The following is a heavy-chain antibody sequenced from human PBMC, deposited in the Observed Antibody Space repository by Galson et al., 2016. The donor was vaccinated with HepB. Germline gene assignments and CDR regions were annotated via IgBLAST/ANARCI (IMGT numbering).Heavy chain of an antibody. CDR3: AREGPQTGTSSFDI. D-gene: IGHD3-9*01. CDR2: IWWDGTHD. V-gene: IGHV3-33*01. J-gene: IGHJ3*02. Sequence: SLRLSCAASGFTFSDYGMHWVRQAPGKGLEWAASIWWDGTHDSYTDSVKGRFTVSRDNSKNTVHLEMNGLRLEDTAVYYFAREGPQTGTSSFDIWGQGTMVTVSS. CDR1: GFTFSDYG.